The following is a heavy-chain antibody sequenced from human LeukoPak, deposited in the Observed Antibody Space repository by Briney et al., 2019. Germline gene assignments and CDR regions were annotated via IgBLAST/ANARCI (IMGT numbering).Heavy chain of an antibody. CDR2: INPNSGGT. D-gene: IGHD2-15*01. CDR1: GYTFTGYY. V-gene: IGHV1-2*02. J-gene: IGHJ3*02. CDR3: ARDLATGRGAFDI. Sequence: ASVKVSCKASGYTFTGYYMHWVRQAPGQGLEWMGWINPNSGGTNYAQKFQGRVTMTRDTSTSTVYMELSSLRSEDTAVYYCARDLATGRGAFDIWGQGTMVTVSS.